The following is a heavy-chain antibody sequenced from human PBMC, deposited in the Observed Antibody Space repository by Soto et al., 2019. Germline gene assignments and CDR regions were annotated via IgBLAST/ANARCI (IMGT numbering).Heavy chain of an antibody. Sequence: ASVKVSCKASGYAFTGYYLHWVRQAPGQGLEWMGWINPNSGGTNYAQKFQGWVTMSRDTSISTAYMELSRLRSDDTAVYYCAREGTSAYVAYKAFDIWGQGTMVTVSS. D-gene: IGHD5-12*01. J-gene: IGHJ3*02. CDR3: AREGTSAYVAYKAFDI. CDR1: GYAFTGYY. V-gene: IGHV1-2*04. CDR2: INPNSGGT.